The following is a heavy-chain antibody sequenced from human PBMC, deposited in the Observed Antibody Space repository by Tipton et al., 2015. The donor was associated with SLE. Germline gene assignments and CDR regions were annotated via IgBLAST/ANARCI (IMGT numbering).Heavy chain of an antibody. Sequence: TLSLTCIVSGGSMTNYYWSWIRQPPGKGLEWIGYVHYSGSTNYNPSLKSRVTISVDTSKNQFSLKLSSVTAADTAVYYCARAGEGVFDYWGQGTLVTVSS. CDR3: ARAGEGVFDY. V-gene: IGHV4-59*08. D-gene: IGHD3-10*01. CDR1: GGSMTNYY. J-gene: IGHJ4*02. CDR2: VHYSGST.